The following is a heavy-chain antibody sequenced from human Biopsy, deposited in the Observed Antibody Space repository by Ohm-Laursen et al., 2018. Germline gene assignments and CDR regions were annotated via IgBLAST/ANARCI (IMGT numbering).Heavy chain of an antibody. CDR3: ARDYDTSGYYYVS. J-gene: IGHJ5*02. V-gene: IGHV4-39*01. CDR1: GGSISSGGSY. D-gene: IGHD3-22*01. Sequence: SQTLSLTCTVSGGSISSGGSYWGWIRQPPGKGLEWIGSIFYSGSTHYKPSLKSRVNISVDTSKNQFSLKLNSVTAADTAAYYCARDYDTSGYYYVSWGQGTLVTVSS. CDR2: IFYSGST.